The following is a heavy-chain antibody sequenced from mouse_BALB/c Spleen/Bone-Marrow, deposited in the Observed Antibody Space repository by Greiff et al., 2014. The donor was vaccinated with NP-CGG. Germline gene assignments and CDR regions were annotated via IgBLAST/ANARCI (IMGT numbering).Heavy chain of an antibody. V-gene: IGHV1-39*01. CDR2: IDPYYGGT. CDR1: GYSFTDSN. J-gene: IGHJ2*01. D-gene: IGHD1-1*01. CDR3: AKKDYGSSSFDY. Sequence: QFQESGPELEKPGASVKISCKASGYSFTDSNMNWVKQSNGKNLEWIGNIDPYYGGTSYSQKFKGKATLTVDKSSSTAYMQLRSLTSEDSAVYYCAKKDYGSSSFDYWGQGTTLTVSS.